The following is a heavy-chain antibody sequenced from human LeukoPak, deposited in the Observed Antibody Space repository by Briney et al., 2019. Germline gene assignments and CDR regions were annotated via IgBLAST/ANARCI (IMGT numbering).Heavy chain of an antibody. J-gene: IGHJ4*02. V-gene: IGHV4-34*01. Sequence: SETLSLTCAVYGGSFSGYYWSWIRQPPGKGLEWIGEINHSGSTNYNPSLKSRVTISVDTSKNQFSLELSSVTAADTAVYYCASRNSSGPIGAPNLDYWGQGTLVTVSS. D-gene: IGHD3-22*01. CDR1: GGSFSGYY. CDR2: INHSGST. CDR3: ASRNSSGPIGAPNLDY.